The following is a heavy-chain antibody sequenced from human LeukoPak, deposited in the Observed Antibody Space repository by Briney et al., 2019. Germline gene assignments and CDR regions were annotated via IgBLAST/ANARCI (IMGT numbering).Heavy chain of an antibody. Sequence: TGGSLRLSCAASGFTFSSYSMNWVRQAPGKGLEWVSSISSSSSYIYYADSVKGRFTISRDNAKNSLYLQMNSLRAEDTAVYYCASYYSNSGSPLFGGKYYYYMDVWGKGTTVTVSS. J-gene: IGHJ6*03. D-gene: IGHD4-11*01. CDR2: ISSSSSYI. V-gene: IGHV3-21*01. CDR1: GFTFSSYS. CDR3: ASYYSNSGSPLFGGKYYYYMDV.